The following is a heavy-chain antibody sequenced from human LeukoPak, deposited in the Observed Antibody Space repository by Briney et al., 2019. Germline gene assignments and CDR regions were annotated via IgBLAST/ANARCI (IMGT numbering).Heavy chain of an antibody. V-gene: IGHV3-30*03. Sequence: PGRSLRLSCAASGFTFSSYGMHWVRQAPGKGLEWVTLISYDGSNKYYADSVKGRFTISRDNSKNTLYLRMNSLRAGDTAVYYCARDCTGGTCYDAFDIWGQGTMVTVSS. CDR3: ARDCTGGTCYDAFDI. D-gene: IGHD2-15*01. CDR2: ISYDGSNK. J-gene: IGHJ3*02. CDR1: GFTFSSYG.